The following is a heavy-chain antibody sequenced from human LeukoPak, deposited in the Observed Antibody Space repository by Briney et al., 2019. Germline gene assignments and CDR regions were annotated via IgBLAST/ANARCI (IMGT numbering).Heavy chain of an antibody. D-gene: IGHD6-13*01. CDR1: GGSFSGYY. CDR3: ARRSIAAAGTAAWYFDL. Sequence: SETLSLTCAVYGGSFSGYYWSWIRQPPGKGLEWIGEINHSGSTNYNPSLKSRVTISVDTSKNQFSLKPSSVTAADTAVYYCARRSIAAAGTAAWYFDLWGRGTLVTVSS. CDR2: INHSGST. J-gene: IGHJ2*01. V-gene: IGHV4-34*01.